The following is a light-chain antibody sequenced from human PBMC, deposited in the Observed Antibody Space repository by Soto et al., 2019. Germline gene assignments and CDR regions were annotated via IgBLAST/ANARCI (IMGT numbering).Light chain of an antibody. CDR2: KAS. CDR3: QHYNNS. J-gene: IGKJ1*01. CDR1: HSISTW. V-gene: IGKV1-5*03. Sequence: DIQMTQFPSTLSASVGDRVTITCRASHSISTWLAWYQQKPGKAPKLLIYKASSLDSGVPSRFSGSGSGTEFTLTISSLQPDDFATYYCQHYNNSFGQGTKV.